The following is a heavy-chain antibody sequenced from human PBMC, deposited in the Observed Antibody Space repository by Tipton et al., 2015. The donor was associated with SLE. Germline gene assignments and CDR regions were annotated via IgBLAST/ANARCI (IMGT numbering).Heavy chain of an antibody. V-gene: IGHV1-18*04. CDR2: ISPHNGDT. CDR3: ARDQIDYFETSGQID. Sequence: QLVQSGAEVKKPGASVKVSCKASGYTFISYGITWVRQAPGQGLEWMGWISPHNGDTNLVQKLQGRVTMTTDPSTSTAYMELRSLRSDDTALYYCARDQIDYFETSGQIDWGQGTLVTVSS. D-gene: IGHD3-22*01. CDR1: GYTFISYG. J-gene: IGHJ4*02.